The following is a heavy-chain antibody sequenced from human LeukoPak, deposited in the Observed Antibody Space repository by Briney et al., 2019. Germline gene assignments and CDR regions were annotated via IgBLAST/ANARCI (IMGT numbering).Heavy chain of an antibody. Sequence: GGSLRLSCAASGFTFSSYAMSWVRQAPGKGLEWVSAISGSGGSTYYADSVKGRFTISRDNSKNTLYLQMNSLRAEDTAVYYCAKGGIQLWTPLPLHMDVWGKGTTVTVSS. CDR1: GFTFSSYA. J-gene: IGHJ6*03. CDR2: ISGSGGST. V-gene: IGHV3-23*01. D-gene: IGHD5-18*01. CDR3: AKGGIQLWTPLPLHMDV.